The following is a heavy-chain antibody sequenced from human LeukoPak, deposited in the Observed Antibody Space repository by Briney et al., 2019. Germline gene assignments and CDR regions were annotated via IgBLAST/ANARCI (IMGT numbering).Heavy chain of an antibody. V-gene: IGHV3-7*01. CDR2: IKQDGSEK. CDR1: GFTFSSYW. CDR3: ARDAYYGSGPEARYYYYYMDV. J-gene: IGHJ6*03. Sequence: PGGSLRLSCAASGFTFSSYWMSWVRQAPGKGLERVANIKQDGSEKYYVDSVKGRFTISRDNAKNSLYLQMNSLRAEDTAVYYCARDAYYGSGPEARYYYYYMDVWGKGTTVTISS. D-gene: IGHD3-10*01.